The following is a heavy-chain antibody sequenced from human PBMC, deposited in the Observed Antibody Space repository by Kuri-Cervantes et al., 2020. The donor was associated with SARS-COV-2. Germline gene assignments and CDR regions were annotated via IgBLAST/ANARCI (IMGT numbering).Heavy chain of an antibody. V-gene: IGHV3-9*01. D-gene: IGHD1-1*01. J-gene: IGHJ4*02. Sequence: SLKISCAASGFSFDDYAMRWVRQAPGKGLEWVSAISWNSGTINYADSVKGRFTLSRDNAKNMLFLQMNSLRAEDTAAYYCVRDGDHWNFDYWGQGTLVTVSS. CDR2: ISWNSGTI. CDR3: VRDGDHWNFDY. CDR1: GFSFDDYA.